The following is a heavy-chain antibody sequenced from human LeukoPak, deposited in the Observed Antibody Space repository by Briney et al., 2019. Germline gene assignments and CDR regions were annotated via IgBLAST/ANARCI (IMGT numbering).Heavy chain of an antibody. Sequence: GGSLRLSCAASGFTFSSYSMNWVRQAPGKGLEWVSYISSSSSTIYYADSVKGRFTISRDNAKNSLYLQMNSLRAEDTAVYYCARDGVHPWPNWFDPWGQGTLVTVSS. CDR1: GFTFSSYS. CDR2: ISSSSSTI. D-gene: IGHD2-8*01. CDR3: ARDGVHPWPNWFDP. J-gene: IGHJ5*02. V-gene: IGHV3-48*01.